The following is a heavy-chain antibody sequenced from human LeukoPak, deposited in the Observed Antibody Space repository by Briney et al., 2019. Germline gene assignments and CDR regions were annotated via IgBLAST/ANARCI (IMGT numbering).Heavy chain of an antibody. CDR1: GFTFSNEA. CDR2: ISPGGGTT. CDR3: VKVATPNTLDAFDI. J-gene: IGHJ3*02. D-gene: IGHD1/OR15-1a*01. Sequence: GGSLRLSCAVSGFTFSNEAMGWVRQLRGGGREWVSTISPGGGTTYYAESMKGRFTISRDNSKSTVHLQMNSLRVDDTAVYYCVKVATPNTLDAFDIWGQGTMVTVSS. V-gene: IGHV3-23*01.